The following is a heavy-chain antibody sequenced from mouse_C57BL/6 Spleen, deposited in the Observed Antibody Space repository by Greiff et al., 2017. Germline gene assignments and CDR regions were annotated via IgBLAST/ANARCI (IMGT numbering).Heavy chain of an antibody. Sequence: VQLQQSGAELVRPGASVKLSCTASGFNIKDDYMHWVKQRPEQGLEWIGRIDPDNGDTEYASKFQGKATITADTSSNTAYLQLSSLTSEDTAVNCCTAECLWLRRERSWFAYWGQGTLVTVSA. CDR3: TAECLWLRRERSWFAY. J-gene: IGHJ3*01. CDR1: GFNIKDDY. D-gene: IGHD2-2*01. CDR2: IDPDNGDT. V-gene: IGHV14-4*01.